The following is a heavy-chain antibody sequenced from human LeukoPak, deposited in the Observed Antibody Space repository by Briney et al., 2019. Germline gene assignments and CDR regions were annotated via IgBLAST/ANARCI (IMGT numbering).Heavy chain of an antibody. V-gene: IGHV1-18*01. D-gene: IGHD3-10*01. CDR3: AKGAMVRGVLDY. CDR1: GYTFTSYG. J-gene: IGHJ4*02. CDR2: ISTYNGNT. Sequence: ASVKVSCKASGYTFTSYGISWVRQAPGQGLEWMGWISTYNGNTNYVQKLQGRVTMTIGTSTSTAYMELRSLRSDDTAVYYCAKGAMVRGVLDYWGQGTLVTVSS.